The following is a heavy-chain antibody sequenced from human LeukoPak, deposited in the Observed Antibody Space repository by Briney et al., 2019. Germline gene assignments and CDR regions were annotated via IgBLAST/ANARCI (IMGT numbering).Heavy chain of an antibody. CDR3: ARDDTPRSGGTVDY. V-gene: IGHV3-53*05. CDR1: GFTVSSNY. D-gene: IGHD2-15*01. CDR2: IYSGGST. Sequence: HPGGSLRLSCAASGFTVSSNYMSWVRQAPGKGLEWVSVIYSGGSTYYADSVKGRFTISRDNSKNTLYLQMNSLRAEDTAVYYCARDDTPRSGGTVDYWGQGTLVTVSS. J-gene: IGHJ4*02.